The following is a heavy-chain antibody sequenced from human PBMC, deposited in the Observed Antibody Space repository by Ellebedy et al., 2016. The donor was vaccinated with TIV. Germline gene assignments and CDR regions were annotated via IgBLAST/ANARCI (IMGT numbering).Heavy chain of an antibody. CDR2: MNPNSGNI. Sequence: ASVKVSCXASGYTFTSYDINWVRQATGQGLEWMGWMNPNSGNIGYAQKFQGRVTMTRNTSISTAYMELSSLRSEDTAVYYCARVWAIYYGMDVWGQGTTVTVSS. CDR3: ARVWAIYYGMDV. CDR1: GYTFTSYD. V-gene: IGHV1-8*01. D-gene: IGHD3-16*01. J-gene: IGHJ6*02.